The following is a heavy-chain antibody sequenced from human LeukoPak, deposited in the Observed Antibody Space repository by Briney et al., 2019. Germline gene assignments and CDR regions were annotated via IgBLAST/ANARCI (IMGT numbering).Heavy chain of an antibody. CDR3: ARVPKRIVGAGGGWFDP. Sequence: SETLSLTCTVSGGSISSSSYYWGWIRQPPGKGLEWIGSIYYSGSTYYNPSLKSRVTISVDTSKNQFSLKLSSVTAADTAVYYCARVPKRIVGAGGGWFDPWGQGTLVTVSS. V-gene: IGHV4-39*07. CDR1: GGSISSSSYY. J-gene: IGHJ5*02. D-gene: IGHD1-26*01. CDR2: IYYSGST.